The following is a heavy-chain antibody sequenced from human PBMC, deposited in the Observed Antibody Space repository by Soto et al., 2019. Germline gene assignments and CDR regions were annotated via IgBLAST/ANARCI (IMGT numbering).Heavy chain of an antibody. D-gene: IGHD3-3*01. Sequence: ASVKVSCKASGYTFTSYDINWVRQATGQGLEWMGWMNPNSGDTGYAQKFEGRVTMTRNTSISTAYMELSSLRSEDTAVYYCARGPTFFVWGGYHRGHWFDPWGQGTLVTVSS. CDR2: MNPNSGDT. CDR3: ARGPTFFVWGGYHRGHWFDP. J-gene: IGHJ5*02. CDR1: GYTFTSYD. V-gene: IGHV1-8*01.